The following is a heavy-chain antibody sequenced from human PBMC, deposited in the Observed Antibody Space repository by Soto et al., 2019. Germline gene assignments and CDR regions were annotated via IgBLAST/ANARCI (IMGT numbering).Heavy chain of an antibody. Sequence: QITLKESGPTLVKPTQTLTLTCTFSGFSPSTSGVGVGWIRQPPGKALEWLATIFWDDDKRYSPSLKSRLTITKDTSKNQVVLTMTNMDPVDTATFYCAHRGGPTHFDYWGQGTLVTVSS. CDR1: GFSPSTSGVG. CDR3: AHRGGPTHFDY. J-gene: IGHJ4*02. CDR2: IFWDDDK. D-gene: IGHD1-26*01. V-gene: IGHV2-5*02.